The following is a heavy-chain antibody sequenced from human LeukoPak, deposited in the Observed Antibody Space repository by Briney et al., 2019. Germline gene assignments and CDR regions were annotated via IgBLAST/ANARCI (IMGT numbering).Heavy chain of an antibody. V-gene: IGHV4-59*01. CDR1: GGSISSYY. Sequence: PSETLSLTCTVSGGSISSYYWSWIRQPPGKGLEWIGYIYYSGSTNYNPSLKSRVTISVDTSKNQFSLKLSSVTAADTAVYYCAREAPDYRDYEYYFDYWGQGTLVTVSS. D-gene: IGHD4-17*01. J-gene: IGHJ4*02. CDR3: AREAPDYRDYEYYFDY. CDR2: IYYSGST.